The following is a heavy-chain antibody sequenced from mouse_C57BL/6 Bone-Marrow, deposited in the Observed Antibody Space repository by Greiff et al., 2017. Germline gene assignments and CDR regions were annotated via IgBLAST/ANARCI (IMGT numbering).Heavy chain of an antibody. CDR2: IDPSDSYT. V-gene: IGHV1-59*01. Sequence: QVHVKQPGAELVRPGTSVKLSCKASGYTFTSYWMHWVKQRPGQGLEWIGVIDPSDSYTNYNQKFKGKATLTVDTSSSTAYMQLSSLTSEDSAVYYCARSDWDGYLDYWGQGTTLTVSS. D-gene: IGHD4-1*01. CDR1: GYTFTSYW. J-gene: IGHJ2*01. CDR3: ARSDWDGYLDY.